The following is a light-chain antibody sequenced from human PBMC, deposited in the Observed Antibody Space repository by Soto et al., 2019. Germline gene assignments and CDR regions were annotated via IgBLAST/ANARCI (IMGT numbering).Light chain of an antibody. CDR3: QQYKAVVT. J-gene: IGKJ1*01. V-gene: IGKV3-20*01. Sequence: EFVFTQSPGTLSLSPGERATLTWRASQSLANSFIAWSQQKPGQAPRLLMYDTSSRASGIPDWFSGSGSGTDFTLTISRLEPEDVAVYYCQQYKAVVTFGQGTKVDIK. CDR1: QSLANSF. CDR2: DTS.